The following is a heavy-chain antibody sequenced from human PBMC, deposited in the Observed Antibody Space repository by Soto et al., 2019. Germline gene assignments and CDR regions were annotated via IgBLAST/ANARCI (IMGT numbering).Heavy chain of an antibody. CDR2: TCRYGREL. V-gene: IGHV3-74*01. Sequence: PGRSLRLSCAASGFTFSTYCMHWVRHTPGTGLVWVSRTCRYGRELYYADSVKGRFTISRDDAKNTLYLQMDSLRVEDTGIYYCVRGTTAWRGMDYWGQGALVTVSS. CDR3: VRGTTAWRGMDY. CDR1: GFTFSTYC. J-gene: IGHJ4*02. D-gene: IGHD1-1*01.